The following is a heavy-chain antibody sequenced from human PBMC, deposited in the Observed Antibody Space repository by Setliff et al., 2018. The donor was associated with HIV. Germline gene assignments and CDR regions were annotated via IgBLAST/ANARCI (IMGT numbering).Heavy chain of an antibody. Sequence: SETLSLTCTVSGGSISNQYWSWIRQPQGKGLEWIGYIYYSGTTHYNPSLKSRVAISVDTSKNQFSLKLSSVTAADTAVYYCARGYPGIAVAGLSYYYYYYMDVRGKGTTVTVSS. V-gene: IGHV4-59*11. J-gene: IGHJ6*03. CDR3: ARGYPGIAVAGLSYYYYYYMDV. D-gene: IGHD6-19*01. CDR1: GGSISNQY. CDR2: IYYSGTT.